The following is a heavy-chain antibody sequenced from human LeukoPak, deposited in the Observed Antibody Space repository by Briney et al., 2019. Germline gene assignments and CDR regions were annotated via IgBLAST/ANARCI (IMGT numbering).Heavy chain of an antibody. CDR1: GYTFTGYY. Sequence: ASVKVSCKASGYTFTGYYMHWVRQAPGQGLEWMGWINPNSGGTNYAQKFQGWVTVTRDTSISTAYMELSRLRSDDTAVYYCAAWGVVPAAITTLYYYGMDVWGQGTTVTVSS. V-gene: IGHV1-2*04. D-gene: IGHD2-2*01. J-gene: IGHJ6*02. CDR3: AAWGVVPAAITTLYYYGMDV. CDR2: INPNSGGT.